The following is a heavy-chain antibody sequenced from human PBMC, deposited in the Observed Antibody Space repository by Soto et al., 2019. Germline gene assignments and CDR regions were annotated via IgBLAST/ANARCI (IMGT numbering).Heavy chain of an antibody. CDR1: GYSFTSYA. V-gene: IGHV1-3*01. J-gene: IGHJ4*02. CDR2: ITGGNNT. CDR3: ARGRLFNDY. Sequence: QVHLVQSGAEVRKPGASVKISCRASGYSFTSYAIHWVRLAPGQGLEWMGWITGGNNTKYSQTFLGRVSITSDTSASTAYMELSSLRSEDTALYFCARGRLFNDYWGQGTLVTVSS. D-gene: IGHD2-21*01.